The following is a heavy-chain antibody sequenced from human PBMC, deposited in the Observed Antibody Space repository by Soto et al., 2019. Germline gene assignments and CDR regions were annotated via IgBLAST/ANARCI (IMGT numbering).Heavy chain of an antibody. V-gene: IGHV1-18*01. Sequence: ASVKVSCKASGYTFTSYGISWVRQAPGQGLEWMGWISAYNGNTNYAQKLQGRVTMTTDTSTSTAYMELRSLRSDDTAVYYCARDVDILTGYYGIFDYWGQGTLVTVPS. J-gene: IGHJ4*02. CDR2: ISAYNGNT. D-gene: IGHD3-9*01. CDR3: ARDVDILTGYYGIFDY. CDR1: GYTFTSYG.